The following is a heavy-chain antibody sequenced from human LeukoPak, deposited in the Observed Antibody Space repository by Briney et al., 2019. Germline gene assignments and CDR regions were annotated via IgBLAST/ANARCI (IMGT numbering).Heavy chain of an antibody. D-gene: IGHD6-13*01. V-gene: IGHV4-59*12. CDR3: ARDRDPAAGTHNWFDP. CDR2: IYYSGST. Sequence: SETLSLTCTVSGGSISSYYWSWIRQPPGKGLEWIGYIYYSGSTYYNPSLKSRVTISVDTSKNQFSLKLSSVTAADTAVYYCARDRDPAAGTHNWFDPWGQGTLVTVSS. J-gene: IGHJ5*02. CDR1: GGSISSYY.